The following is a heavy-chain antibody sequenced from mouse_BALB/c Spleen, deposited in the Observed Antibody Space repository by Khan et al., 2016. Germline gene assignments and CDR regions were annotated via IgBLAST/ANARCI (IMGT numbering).Heavy chain of an antibody. CDR1: GYAFTNYL. CDR2: INPGSGGT. CDR3: ARGYDWYFDV. V-gene: IGHV1-54*01. Sequence: QVQLQQSGAELVRPGTSVKVSCKASGYAFTNYLIEWVKQRPGQGLEWIGVINPGSGGTNYNEKFKDKATLTADKSSSTAYMQLSSLTSDDSAVYFCARGYDWYFDVWGAGTTVTVSS. D-gene: IGHD2-14*01. J-gene: IGHJ1*01.